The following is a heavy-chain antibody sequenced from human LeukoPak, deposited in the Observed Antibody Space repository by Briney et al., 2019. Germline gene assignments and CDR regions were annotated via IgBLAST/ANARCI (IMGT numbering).Heavy chain of an antibody. J-gene: IGHJ4*02. D-gene: IGHD4-17*01. CDR1: GFTFTGYG. V-gene: IGHV3-30*02. CDR2: IRYDGSNK. Sequence: GGSLRLSCAASGFTFTGYGMHWVRQAPGKGLEWVAFIRYDGSNKYYADSVKGRFTTSRDNSKNTLYLQMNSLRAEDTAVYYCAKVYYGDYSCLGYWGQGTLVTVSS. CDR3: AKVYYGDYSCLGY.